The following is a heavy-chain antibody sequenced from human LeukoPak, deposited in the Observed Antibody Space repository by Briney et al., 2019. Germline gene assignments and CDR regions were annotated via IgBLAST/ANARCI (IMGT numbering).Heavy chain of an antibody. CDR3: ARDFEPIAVAGLIFYY. V-gene: IGHV3-23*01. CDR1: GFTFSSYA. CDR2: ISGSGGST. D-gene: IGHD6-19*01. J-gene: IGHJ4*02. Sequence: PGGSLRLSCAASGFTFSSYAMSWVRQAPGKGLEWVSSISGSGGSTYYADSVKGRFTISRDNSKNTLYLQMNSLRAEDTAVYYCARDFEPIAVAGLIFYYWGQGALVTASS.